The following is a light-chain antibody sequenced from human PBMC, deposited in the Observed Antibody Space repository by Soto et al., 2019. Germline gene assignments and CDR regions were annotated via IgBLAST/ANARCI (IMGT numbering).Light chain of an antibody. CDR2: GAS. CDR1: EPIRNTY. V-gene: IGKV3-20*01. Sequence: EIVLTQSPDTLSLSPGERATLSCRTSEPIRNTYVAWYQPQPGQAPRLLIYGASSRAIGIPDRFSGSGSGTDFTLTISRLEPEDFALYYCQQYADSPLTFGGGTKVDIK. CDR3: QQYADSPLT. J-gene: IGKJ4*01.